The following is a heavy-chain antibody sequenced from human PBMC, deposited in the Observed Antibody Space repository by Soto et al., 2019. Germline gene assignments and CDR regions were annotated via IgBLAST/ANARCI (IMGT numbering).Heavy chain of an antibody. CDR1: GGSFSSYA. CDR2: IIPIVGTG. CDR3: ARDLRAAGRPGRDG. V-gene: IGHV1-69*01. Sequence: QVQLVQSGAEVKKPGSSVKVSCKASGGSFSSYAISWVRQAPGQGLEWMGGIIPIVGTGNYAQNFQGRVTITADESTSTAYMELSSLRSEDTAMYYCARDLRAAGRPGRDGWGQGTTVTVSS. J-gene: IGHJ6*02. D-gene: IGHD6-13*01.